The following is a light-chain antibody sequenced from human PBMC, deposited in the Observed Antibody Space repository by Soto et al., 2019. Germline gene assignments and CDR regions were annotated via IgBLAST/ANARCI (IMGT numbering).Light chain of an antibody. J-gene: IGLJ3*02. Sequence: SYELTQPPSVSVAPGQTARITCGGNNIGSKSVHWYQQKPGQAPVLVVYDDSDRPSGITERFSGSNSGNPATLTISRVEAGDEADYYCQVWDSSSDPLVFGGGTKLTVL. V-gene: IGLV3-21*02. CDR2: DDS. CDR1: NIGSKS. CDR3: QVWDSSSDPLV.